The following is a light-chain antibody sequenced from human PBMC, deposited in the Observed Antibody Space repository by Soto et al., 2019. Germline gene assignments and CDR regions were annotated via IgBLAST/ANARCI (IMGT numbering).Light chain of an antibody. CDR1: QSITYW. Sequence: DIQMTQSPSSLSASVGDRVTITCRASQSITYWLAWYQQKPGRAPKLLIYDVFNLQSGVPSRFSGSGSGTEFTLTISSLQPHDSATYYCQQYHSFSFSFGQGTKLGIK. J-gene: IGKJ2*03. CDR2: DVF. V-gene: IGKV1-5*01. CDR3: QQYHSFSFS.